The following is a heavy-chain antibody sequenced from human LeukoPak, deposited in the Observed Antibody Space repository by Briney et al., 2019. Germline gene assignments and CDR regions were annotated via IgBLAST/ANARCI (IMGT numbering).Heavy chain of an antibody. Sequence: SRTLSLTCAVSGGSSSSDDYSWSWIRQPPGKGLEWIGYISHSGSTYYNAALKSRVTMSIDRSKNHFSLKVTSVTAADTAVYYCARVRGSGWLDPWGQGTLVTISS. J-gene: IGHJ5*02. V-gene: IGHV4-30-2*01. CDR2: ISHSGST. D-gene: IGHD6-19*01. CDR3: ARVRGSGWLDP. CDR1: GGSSSSDDYS.